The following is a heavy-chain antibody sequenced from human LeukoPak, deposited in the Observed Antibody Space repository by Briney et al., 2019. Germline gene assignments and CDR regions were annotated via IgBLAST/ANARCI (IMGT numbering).Heavy chain of an antibody. CDR3: ARHKDTGYSSSWYSAFDP. CDR1: NGSISSYY. J-gene: IGHJ5*02. D-gene: IGHD6-13*01. CDR2: IYSSGST. V-gene: IGHV4-59*08. Sequence: SETLSLTCSVSNGSISSYYWSWIRQPPGKGLEWIGYIYSSGSTNYNPTLKSRVTISLDTSKNQFSLKLSSVTAADTAVYYCARHKDTGYSSSWYSAFDPWGQGTLVTVSS.